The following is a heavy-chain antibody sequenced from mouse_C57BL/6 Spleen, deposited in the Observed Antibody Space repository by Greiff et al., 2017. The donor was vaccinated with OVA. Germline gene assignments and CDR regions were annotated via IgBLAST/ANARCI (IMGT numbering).Heavy chain of an antibody. Sequence: EVMLVESGGGLVKPGGSLKLSCAASGFTFSSYAMSWVRQTPEKRLEWVATISDGGSYTYYPDNVKGRFTFSRDNAKNNLYLQMSHLKSEDTAMYYCARDYYGFAYWGQGTLVTVSA. CDR1: GFTFSSYA. CDR2: ISDGGSYT. J-gene: IGHJ3*01. CDR3: ARDYYGFAY. V-gene: IGHV5-4*01. D-gene: IGHD1-1*01.